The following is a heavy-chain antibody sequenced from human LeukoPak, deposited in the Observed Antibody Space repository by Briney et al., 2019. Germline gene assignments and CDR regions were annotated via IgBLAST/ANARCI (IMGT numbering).Heavy chain of an antibody. D-gene: IGHD3-10*01. CDR2: IYYSGST. CDR3: ARDAYGAFDI. Sequence: SETLSLTCTVSGGSISSYYWSWIRQPPGKGLEWIGYIYYSGSTNYNPSLKSRVTISVDTSKNQFSLKLSSVTAADTAVYYCARDAYGAFDIWGQGTMVTVSS. V-gene: IGHV4-59*01. J-gene: IGHJ3*02. CDR1: GGSISSYY.